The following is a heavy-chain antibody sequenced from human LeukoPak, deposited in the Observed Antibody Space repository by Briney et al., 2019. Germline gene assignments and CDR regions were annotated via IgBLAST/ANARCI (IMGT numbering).Heavy chain of an antibody. CDR3: AGTYGSGVYYFDY. J-gene: IGHJ4*02. CDR1: GFIFSSYW. Sequence: GGSLRLSCAASGFIFSSYWMTWVRQAPGKGLEWVSAISGSGGSTYYADSVKGRFTISRDNSKNTLYLQMNSLRAEDTAVYYCAGTYGSGVYYFDYWGQGTLVTVSS. D-gene: IGHD3-10*01. CDR2: ISGSGGST. V-gene: IGHV3-23*01.